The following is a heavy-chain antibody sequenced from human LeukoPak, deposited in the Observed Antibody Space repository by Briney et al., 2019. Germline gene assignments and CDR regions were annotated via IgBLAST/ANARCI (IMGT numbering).Heavy chain of an antibody. CDR2: IWYDRSNE. J-gene: IGHJ3*01. D-gene: IGHD3-3*01. Sequence: GGSLRLSCAASGFTFSTYGMHWVRQAPGRGLEWVAVIWYDRSNENYADSVKGRFTISRDNSKNTLYLQMNRLRAEDTAVYYCAIFQEWLFWGQGTMVTVSS. V-gene: IGHV3-33*01. CDR3: AIFQEWLF. CDR1: GFTFSTYG.